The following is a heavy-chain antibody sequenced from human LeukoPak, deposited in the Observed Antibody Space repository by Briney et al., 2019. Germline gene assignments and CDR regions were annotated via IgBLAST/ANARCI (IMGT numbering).Heavy chain of an antibody. Sequence: GGSLRLSCAASGFTFSDYYMSWIRQAPGRGLEWVSYISSSGSTIYYADSVKGRFTISRDNAKNSLYLQMNSLRAEDTAVYYCARFGITGTTIAFDYWGQGTLVTVSS. CDR3: ARFGITGTTIAFDY. CDR1: GFTFSDYY. J-gene: IGHJ4*02. CDR2: ISSSGSTI. D-gene: IGHD1-20*01. V-gene: IGHV3-11*01.